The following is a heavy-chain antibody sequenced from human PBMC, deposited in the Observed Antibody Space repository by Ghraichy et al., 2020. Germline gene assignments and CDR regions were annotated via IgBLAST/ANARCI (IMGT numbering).Heavy chain of an antibody. CDR2: IYHSGST. CDR1: GGSISSSNW. V-gene: IGHV4-4*02. CDR3: ARAQDIANDAFDI. Sequence: GSLRLSCAASGGSISSSNWWSWVRQPPGKGLEWIGEIYHSGSTNYNPSLKSRVTISVDKSKNQFSLKLSSVTAADTAVYYCARAQDIANDAFDIWGQGTMVTVSS. D-gene: IGHD2-15*01. J-gene: IGHJ3*02.